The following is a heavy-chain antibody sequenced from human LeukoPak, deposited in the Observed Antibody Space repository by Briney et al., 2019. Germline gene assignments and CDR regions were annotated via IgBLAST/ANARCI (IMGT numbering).Heavy chain of an antibody. CDR2: INHSGST. CDR3: ARRVVPAAIRAFDI. J-gene: IGHJ3*02. D-gene: IGHD2-2*02. CDR1: GGSFSGYY. Sequence: SETLSLTCAVYGGSFSGYYWSWIRQPPGKELEWIGEINHSGSTNYNPSLKSRVTISVDTSKNQFSLKLSSVTAADTAVYYCARRVVPAAIRAFDIWGQGTMVTVSS. V-gene: IGHV4-34*01.